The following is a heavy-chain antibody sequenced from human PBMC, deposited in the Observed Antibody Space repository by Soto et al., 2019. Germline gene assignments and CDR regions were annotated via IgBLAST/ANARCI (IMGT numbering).Heavy chain of an antibody. D-gene: IGHD3-22*01. Sequence: SETLSLTCTVSGASISSSYWSWIRQPPGKGLEWIGFISHSGIADYNPSLKSRVTISVDVSKNQFSLRLSSVTAADTAMYYCARWIRSSGYFRSFDIWGQGTMVTVSS. CDR2: ISHSGIA. V-gene: IGHV4-59*12. CDR1: GASISSSY. J-gene: IGHJ3*02. CDR3: ARWIRSSGYFRSFDI.